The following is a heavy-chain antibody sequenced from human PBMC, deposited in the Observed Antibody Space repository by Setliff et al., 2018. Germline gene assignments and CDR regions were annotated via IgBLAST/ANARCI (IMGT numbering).Heavy chain of an antibody. CDR1: GGTFRSYG. D-gene: IGHD3-22*01. CDR2: ISAY. CDR3: ARDPFRNYDTAPVWFDP. Sequence: ASVKVSCKASGGTFRSYGISWVRQAPGQGLEWMGWISAYARKFQGRVTMTTDTSTSTAYMELRSLRSDDTAVYYCARDPFRNYDTAPVWFDPWGQGTLVTVSS. J-gene: IGHJ5*02. V-gene: IGHV1-18*01.